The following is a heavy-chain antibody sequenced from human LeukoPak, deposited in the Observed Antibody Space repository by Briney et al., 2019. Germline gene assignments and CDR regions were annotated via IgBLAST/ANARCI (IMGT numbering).Heavy chain of an antibody. CDR2: ISSSGSTI. J-gene: IGHJ4*02. V-gene: IGHV3-48*03. D-gene: IGHD3-10*01. CDR3: ARDGGIWFGELKAPYYFDY. Sequence: PGGPLRLSCAASGFTFSSYEMNWVRQAPGKGLEWVSYISSSGSTIYYADSVKGRFTISRDNAKNSLYLQMNSLRAEDTAVYYCARDGGIWFGELKAPYYFDYWGQGTLVTVSS. CDR1: GFTFSSYE.